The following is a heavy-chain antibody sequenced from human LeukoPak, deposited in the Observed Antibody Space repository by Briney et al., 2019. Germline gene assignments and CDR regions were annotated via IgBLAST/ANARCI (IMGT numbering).Heavy chain of an antibody. Sequence: PSETLSLTCNVSGGSISNSPYYWGWIRQPPGKGVEWIGSMHYSGTTYHNPSLRSRVTISVDTSKNQFSLRLISVTAADTAVYYCARNDRGRPADYWGQGTLVTVSS. D-gene: IGHD1-26*01. CDR1: GGSISNSPYY. CDR3: ARNDRGRPADY. V-gene: IGHV4-39*01. J-gene: IGHJ4*02. CDR2: MHYSGTT.